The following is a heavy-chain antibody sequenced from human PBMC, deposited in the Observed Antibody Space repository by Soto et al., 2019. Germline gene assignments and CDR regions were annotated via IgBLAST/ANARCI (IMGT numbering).Heavy chain of an antibody. CDR1: GGSISSSNYY. V-gene: IGHV4-39*01. D-gene: IGHD6-19*01. CDR3: ARRLAGTFDS. Sequence: PSETLSLTCTVSGGSISSSNYYWAWIRQSPGNGLECIGSTYYSGSTYYNPSLKSRVTISADTAKNQFSLKVSSVTAADTAVYYCARRLAGTFDSWGQGTLVTVS. CDR2: TYYSGST. J-gene: IGHJ4*02.